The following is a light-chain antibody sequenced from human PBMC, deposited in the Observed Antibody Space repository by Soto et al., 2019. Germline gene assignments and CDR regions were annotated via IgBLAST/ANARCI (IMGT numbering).Light chain of an antibody. CDR1: SSDVAGYNY. J-gene: IGLJ2*01. Sequence: QSVLTQPASASGSPGQSMTISCTGTSSDVAGYNYVSWCQQHPGKAPKLLIYEVTNRPSGVSNRFSASKSGNTASLTISGLQAEDEAGYYCSSYTTSSTRVFGGGTKRTVL. CDR2: EVT. CDR3: SSYTTSSTRV. V-gene: IGLV2-14*01.